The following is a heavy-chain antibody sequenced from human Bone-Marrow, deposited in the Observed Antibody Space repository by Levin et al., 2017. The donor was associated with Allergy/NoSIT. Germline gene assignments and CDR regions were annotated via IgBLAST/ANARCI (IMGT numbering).Heavy chain of an antibody. CDR1: GFTFNAYA. D-gene: IGHD2/OR15-2a*01. Sequence: PGGSLRLSCVASGFTFNAYAMNWVRRAPGKGLEWVSAMSGTTGSHYYADSVKGRFTISRDSSKNTLLLQMDSLRVEDTATYYCAKGTTVYFYYNGMAAWGQGTTVTVFS. CDR2: MSGTTGSH. J-gene: IGHJ6*02. V-gene: IGHV3-23*01. CDR3: AKGTTVYFYYNGMAA.